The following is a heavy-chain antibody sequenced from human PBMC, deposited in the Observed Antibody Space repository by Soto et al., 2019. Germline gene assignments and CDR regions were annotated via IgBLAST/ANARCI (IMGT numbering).Heavy chain of an antibody. Sequence: ASVKVSCKASGYTFTSYDINWVRQTTGQGLEWMGWMNPNSGNTGYAQKFQGRVTMTRNTSISTAYMELSSLRSEDTAVYYCARGSRGVVIRYYYGMDVWGQGTTVTVSS. D-gene: IGHD3-22*01. V-gene: IGHV1-8*01. CDR1: GYTFTSYD. CDR3: ARGSRGVVIRYYYGMDV. J-gene: IGHJ6*02. CDR2: MNPNSGNT.